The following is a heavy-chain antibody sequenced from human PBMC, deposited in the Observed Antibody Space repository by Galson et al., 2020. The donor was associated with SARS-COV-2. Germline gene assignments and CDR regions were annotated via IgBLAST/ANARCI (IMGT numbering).Heavy chain of an antibody. J-gene: IGHJ4*02. Sequence: ASVKVSCKASGYTFNNYALNWVRQAPGHGLEWMAWINTNTGNPTYAQGFTGRFVFSLDTSISTAYLQISSLKAEDTAVYYCARGAGAWFGEVLDYWGQGTLVTVSS. V-gene: IGHV7-4-1*02. CDR1: GYTFNNYA. CDR2: INTNTGNP. CDR3: ARGAGAWFGEVLDY. D-gene: IGHD3-10*01.